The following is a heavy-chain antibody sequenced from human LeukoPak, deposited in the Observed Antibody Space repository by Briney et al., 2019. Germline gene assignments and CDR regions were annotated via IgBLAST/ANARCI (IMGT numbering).Heavy chain of an antibody. Sequence: GASVKVSCKVSGYTLTELSMHWVRQAPGKGLEWMGGFDPEDGETIYAQKFQGRVTMTEDTSTDTAYMELSNLRSEGTAVYYCTCSGSYGLSNWFDPWGQGTLVTVSS. D-gene: IGHD3-10*02. CDR3: TCSGSYGLSNWFDP. CDR1: GYTLTELS. J-gene: IGHJ5*02. CDR2: FDPEDGET. V-gene: IGHV1-24*01.